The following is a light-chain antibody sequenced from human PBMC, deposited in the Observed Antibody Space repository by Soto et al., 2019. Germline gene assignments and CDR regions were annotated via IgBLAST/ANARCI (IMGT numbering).Light chain of an antibody. J-gene: IGLJ1*01. CDR3: FPFTTTSTHV. CDR2: EVN. V-gene: IGLV2-14*01. CDR1: SSDIGAYDY. Sequence: LTQPASLSGSPGQSITISCTGTSSDIGAYDYVSWFQQHPGKAPKLMISEVNNRPSGVSNRFSGSKSGNTAYLTISGLQVEDEAEYFCFPFTTTSTHVFGTGTKVTVL.